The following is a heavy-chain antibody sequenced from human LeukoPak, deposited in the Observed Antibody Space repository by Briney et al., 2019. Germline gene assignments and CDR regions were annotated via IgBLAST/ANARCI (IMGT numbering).Heavy chain of an antibody. Sequence: PSETLSLTCAVYGGSFSGYYWSWIRQPPGKGLEWIGEINHSGSTNYNPSLKSRVTISVDTSKNQFSLKLSSVTAADTAVYYCASTRGYSYGDDAFDIWGQGTMVTVSS. CDR2: INHSGST. V-gene: IGHV4-34*01. D-gene: IGHD5-18*01. CDR3: ASTRGYSYGDDAFDI. CDR1: GGSFSGYY. J-gene: IGHJ3*02.